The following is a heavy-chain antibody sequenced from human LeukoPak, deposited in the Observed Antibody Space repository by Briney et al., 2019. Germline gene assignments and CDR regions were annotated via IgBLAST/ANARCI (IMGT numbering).Heavy chain of an antibody. Sequence: GGSMKLSCAASVFPFSSYWINWVRQAPWKGLVWVSRINSDGSSTTYADSVKGRFTISRDNAKNALYLQMNSLRAEDTAVYYCAPTRGSSSWPFDYWGQGTLVTVSS. CDR1: VFPFSSYW. V-gene: IGHV3-74*01. D-gene: IGHD6-13*01. CDR2: INSDGSST. CDR3: APTRGSSSWPFDY. J-gene: IGHJ4*02.